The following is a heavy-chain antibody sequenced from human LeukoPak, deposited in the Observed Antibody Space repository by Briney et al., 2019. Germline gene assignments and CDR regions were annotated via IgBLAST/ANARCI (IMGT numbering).Heavy chain of an antibody. D-gene: IGHD3-22*01. CDR1: GGSISNYY. Sequence: SETLSLTCTVFGGSISNYYWSWIRQPPGKGLEWIGYINHSGSTRYNPSLKSRVTISVDTSKNQFTLKLSSVTAADTAVYYRARARETDGYYPFDCWGQGTLVTVSS. J-gene: IGHJ4*02. CDR2: INHSGST. V-gene: IGHV4-59*01. CDR3: ARARETDGYYPFDC.